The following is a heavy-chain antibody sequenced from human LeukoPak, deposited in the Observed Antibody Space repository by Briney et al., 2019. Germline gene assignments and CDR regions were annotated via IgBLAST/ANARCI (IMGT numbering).Heavy chain of an antibody. J-gene: IGHJ4*02. D-gene: IGHD4-23*01. CDR2: ISYDGSNK. V-gene: IGHV3-30-3*01. Sequence: GGPLRLSCAASGFTFSSYAMHWVRQAPGKGLEWVAVISYDGSNKYYADSVKGRFTISRDNSKNTLYLQMNSLRAEDTAVYYCARDSSRGTVVTLVDYWGQGTLVTVSS. CDR3: ARDSSRGTVVTLVDY. CDR1: GFTFSSYA.